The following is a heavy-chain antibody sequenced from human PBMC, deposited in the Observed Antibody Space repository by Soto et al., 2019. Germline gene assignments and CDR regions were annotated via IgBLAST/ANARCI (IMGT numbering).Heavy chain of an antibody. V-gene: IGHV3-23*01. Sequence: EVQLLESGGGLVQPGGSLRLSCAASGFTFSSYAMSWVRQAPGKGLEWVSAISGSSGNTYYADSVKGRFTISRDNSKNTLYLQMNSRRAEDTAGYYCAKPKAATGYFDYWGQGTLVTVSS. J-gene: IGHJ4*02. CDR3: AKPKAATGYFDY. CDR1: GFTFSSYA. D-gene: IGHD6-13*01. CDR2: ISGSSGNT.